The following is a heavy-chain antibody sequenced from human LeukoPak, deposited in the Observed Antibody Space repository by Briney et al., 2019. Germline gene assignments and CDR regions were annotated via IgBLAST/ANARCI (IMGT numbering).Heavy chain of an antibody. Sequence: ETLSLTCTVSGGSISSYYWSWIRQPPGKGLEWIEYIYYTGSTNYNPSLKSRVTISVDTSKNQFSLKLSSVTAADTAVYYCARATVTTIPFFDYWGQGTLVTVSS. D-gene: IGHD4-17*01. CDR1: GGSISSYY. J-gene: IGHJ4*02. CDR2: IYYTGST. V-gene: IGHV4-59*01. CDR3: ARATVTTIPFFDY.